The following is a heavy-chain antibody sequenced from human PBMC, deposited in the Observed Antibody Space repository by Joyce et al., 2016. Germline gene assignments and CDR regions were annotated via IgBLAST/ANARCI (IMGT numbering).Heavy chain of an antibody. CDR3: ARVVRGFCSGGSCYIDH. CDR1: GFNFSSYS. Sequence: QLVESGGGLIKPGGSLRLSCAASGFNFSSYSMNWVRQATVKGLELLSSIGAIGSRIYYTDSWNGRFTISRANAKNSRFLQLNSLRAEDTAVYDCARVVRGFCSGGSCYIDHWGQGILVTVSS. CDR2: IGAIGSRI. V-gene: IGHV3-21*02. J-gene: IGHJ4*02. D-gene: IGHD2-15*01.